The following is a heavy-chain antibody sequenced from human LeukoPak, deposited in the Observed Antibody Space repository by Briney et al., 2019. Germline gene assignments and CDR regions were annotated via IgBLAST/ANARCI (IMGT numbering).Heavy chain of an antibody. J-gene: IGHJ4*02. V-gene: IGHV3-23*01. CDR3: AKDIVVVPAAKKVDY. CDR1: GFTFSSYA. CDR2: ISGSGGST. D-gene: IGHD2-2*01. Sequence: PGGSLRLSCAASGFTFSSYAMSWVRQAPGKGLEWVSGISGSGGSTHYADSVKGRFTISRDNSKNTLYLQMNSLRAEDTAVYYCAKDIVVVPAAKKVDYWGQGTLVAVSS.